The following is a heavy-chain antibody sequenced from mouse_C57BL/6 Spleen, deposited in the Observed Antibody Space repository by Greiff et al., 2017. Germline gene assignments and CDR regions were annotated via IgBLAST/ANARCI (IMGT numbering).Heavy chain of an antibody. CDR2: INPSSGYT. CDR3: ARALTGNWYFDV. Sequence: VQLQQSGAELARPGASVMMSCKASGYTFTSYTMHWVKQRPGQGLEWIGYINPSSGYTKYNQKFKDKATLTADKSSSTAYMQLSSLTSEDSAVYYCARALTGNWYFDVWGTGTTVTVSS. J-gene: IGHJ1*03. CDR1: GYTFTSYT. D-gene: IGHD4-1*01. V-gene: IGHV1-4*01.